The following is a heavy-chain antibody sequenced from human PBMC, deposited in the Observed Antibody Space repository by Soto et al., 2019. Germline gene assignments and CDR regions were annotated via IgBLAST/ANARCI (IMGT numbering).Heavy chain of an antibody. CDR3: ARAAYCSGIRCESDYYYGLDV. Sequence: QVQLVESGGGVVQPGGSLRLSCAASGFTFSSFGMHWVRQAPGKGLEWVAVIFFDGSREFYADSVKGRFSLSRDNSKNPMYLQMSSLRADDTAVYYCARAAYCSGIRCESDYYYGLDVWGRGTRVTVSS. J-gene: IGHJ6*02. CDR2: IFFDGSRE. D-gene: IGHD2-15*01. V-gene: IGHV3-30*03. CDR1: GFTFSSFG.